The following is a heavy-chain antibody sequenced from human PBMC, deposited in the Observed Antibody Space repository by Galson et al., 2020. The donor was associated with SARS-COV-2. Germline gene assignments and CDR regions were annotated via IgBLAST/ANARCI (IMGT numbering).Heavy chain of an antibody. Sequence: HGESLKISCEASGYSFTNYWIDWVRQMPGKGLEWMGIIYPGDSDTRYSPSFQGQVTISADKSISTAYLQWSSLKASDTAMYYCARRSQQVGSGQIYGFDIWGQGTMVTVSS. CDR3: ARRSQQVGSGQIYGFDI. D-gene: IGHD6-13*01. CDR1: GYSFTNYW. CDR2: IYPGDSDT. V-gene: IGHV5-51*01. J-gene: IGHJ3*02.